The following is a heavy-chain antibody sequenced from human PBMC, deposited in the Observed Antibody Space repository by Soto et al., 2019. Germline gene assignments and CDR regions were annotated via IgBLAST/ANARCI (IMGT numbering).Heavy chain of an antibody. CDR2: ISGSGDRT. CDR3: ARGPYTSSSEWFDP. D-gene: IGHD6-6*01. J-gene: IGHJ5*02. V-gene: IGHV3-23*01. CDR1: GFTFSSYA. Sequence: GGSPRLSCVAAGFTFSSYAMGWVRQAPGKGLEWVSSISGSGDRTYYADSVKGRFTISRDNSKNTLYLQMNSLRAEDTAVYYCARGPYTSSSEWFDPWGQGTLVTVSS.